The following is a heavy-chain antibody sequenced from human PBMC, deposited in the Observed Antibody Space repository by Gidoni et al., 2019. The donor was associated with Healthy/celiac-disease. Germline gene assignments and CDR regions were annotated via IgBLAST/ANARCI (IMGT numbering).Heavy chain of an antibody. J-gene: IGHJ3*02. CDR2: IGTAGDT. Sequence: EVQLVESGGGLVQPGGSLRLSCAASGFTFSSYDMHWVRQATGKGLEWVSAIGTAGDTYYPGSVKGRFTISRENAKNSLYLQMNSLRAGDTAVYYCARRRGEDAFDIWGQGTMVTVSS. D-gene: IGHD3-10*01. CDR3: ARRRGEDAFDI. V-gene: IGHV3-13*01. CDR1: GFTFSSYD.